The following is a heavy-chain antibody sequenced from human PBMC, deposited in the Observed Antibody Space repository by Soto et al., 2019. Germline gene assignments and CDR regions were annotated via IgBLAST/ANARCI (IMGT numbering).Heavy chain of an antibody. CDR2: IWTDGGGQ. V-gene: IGHV3-33*01. CDR1: GFIFRNNG. Sequence: QVQLVESGGGVVQPGTSLRLSCAASGFIFRNNGMHCVRQAPGKGLEWVAVIWTDGGGQFYVDSVKGRFTISRDNFRNTLFLEMNSLRAEDTAVYYCARDFGFNYLAFDFWGQGTLVTVSS. J-gene: IGHJ4*02. D-gene: IGHD3-10*01. CDR3: ARDFGFNYLAFDF.